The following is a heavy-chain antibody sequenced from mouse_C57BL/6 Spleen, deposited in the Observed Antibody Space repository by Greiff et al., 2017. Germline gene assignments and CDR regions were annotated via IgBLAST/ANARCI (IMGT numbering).Heavy chain of an antibody. D-gene: IGHD1-1*01. Sequence: QVQLQQSGAELVKPGASVKISCKASGYAFSSYWMNWVKQRPGKGLEWIGQIYPGDGDTNYNGKFKGKAPLTADKSSSTAYMQLSSRTSEDSAVYFCARRRYYGTSYYCDYWGQGTTLTVSS. V-gene: IGHV1-80*01. CDR3: ARRRYYGTSYYCDY. J-gene: IGHJ2*01. CDR2: IYPGDGDT. CDR1: GYAFSSYW.